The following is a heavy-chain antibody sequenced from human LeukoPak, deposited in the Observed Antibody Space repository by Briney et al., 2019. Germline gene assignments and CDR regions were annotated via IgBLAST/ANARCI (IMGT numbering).Heavy chain of an antibody. V-gene: IGHV4-31*03. Sequence: PSQTLSLTCTVSGGSISSGGYYWSWIRQHPGKGLEWIGYIYYSGSTYYNPSLKGRVTISVDTSKNQFSLKLSSVTAADTAVYYCARGPYYYYYMDVWGKGTTVTVSS. CDR3: ARGPYYYYYMDV. J-gene: IGHJ6*03. CDR2: IYYSGST. CDR1: GGSISSGGYY.